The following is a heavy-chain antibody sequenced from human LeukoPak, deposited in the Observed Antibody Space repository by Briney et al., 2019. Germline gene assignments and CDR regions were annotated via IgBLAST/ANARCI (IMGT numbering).Heavy chain of an antibody. CDR1: GYTFTGYY. D-gene: IGHD1-26*01. V-gene: IGHV1-46*01. CDR2: INPSGGST. J-gene: IGHJ4*02. Sequence: ASVKVSCKASGYTFTGYYMHWVRQAPGQGLEWMGIINPSGGSTSYAQKFQGRVTMTRDTSTSTVYMELSSLRSEDTAVYYCATLHQWELPPYDYWGQGTLVTVSS. CDR3: ATLHQWELPPYDY.